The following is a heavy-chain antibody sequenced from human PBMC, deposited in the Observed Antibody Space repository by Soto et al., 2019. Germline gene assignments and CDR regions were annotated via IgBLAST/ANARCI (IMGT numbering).Heavy chain of an antibody. CDR1: GGSISSYC. V-gene: IGHV4-59*01. D-gene: IGHD3-22*01. CDR3: ARDYYDSSSPYYYGMDV. Sequence: SETLSLTCTVSGGSISSYCWSWIRQPPGKGLEWIGYIYYSGSTNYNPSLKSRVTISVDTSKNQFSLKLSSVTAADTAVYYCARDYYDSSSPYYYGMDVWGQGTTVTVSS. J-gene: IGHJ6*02. CDR2: IYYSGST.